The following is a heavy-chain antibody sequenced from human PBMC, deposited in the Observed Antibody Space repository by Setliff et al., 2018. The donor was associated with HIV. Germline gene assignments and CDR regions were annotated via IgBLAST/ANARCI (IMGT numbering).Heavy chain of an antibody. Sequence: PSETLSLTCTVSAGSISTSSYYWGWIRQPPGKGLEWIGSIYYSGTTYYNPSLKSRVTISVDTSKNQFSVKLSSVTAADTAIYYCAKDLSVRGGGLKGVLDVWGRGTMVTVSS. CDR1: AGSISTSSYY. CDR2: IYYSGTT. V-gene: IGHV4-39*01. CDR3: AKDLSVRGGGLKGVLDV. D-gene: IGHD2-21*01. J-gene: IGHJ3*01.